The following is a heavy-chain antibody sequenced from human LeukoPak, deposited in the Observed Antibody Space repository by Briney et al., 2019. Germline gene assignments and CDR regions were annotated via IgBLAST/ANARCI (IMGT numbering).Heavy chain of an antibody. CDR3: ARCSRDCSGGSCYLIPFDP. J-gene: IGHJ5*02. CDR1: GGSISSSNW. D-gene: IGHD2-15*01. Sequence: SETLSLTCAVSGGSISSSNWWSWVRQPPGKGLEWIGEIYHSGSTNYNPSLKSRVTISVDKSRNQFSLKLSSVTAADTAVYYCARCSRDCSGGSCYLIPFDPWGQGTLVTVSS. CDR2: IYHSGST. V-gene: IGHV4-4*02.